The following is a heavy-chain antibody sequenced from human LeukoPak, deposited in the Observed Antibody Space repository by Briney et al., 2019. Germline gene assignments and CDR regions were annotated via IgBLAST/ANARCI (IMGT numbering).Heavy chain of an antibody. V-gene: IGHV3-30*03. CDR2: ISYDGSNK. CDR1: GFTFSSYG. CDR3: ATGGGVTTSAVANYYYYMDV. J-gene: IGHJ6*03. D-gene: IGHD4-17*01. Sequence: GGSLRLSCAASGFTFSSYGMHWVRQAPGKGLEWVAVISYDGSNKYYADSVKGRFTISRDNSKNSLYLQMNSLRAEDTAFYYCATGGGVTTSAVANYYYYMDVWGKGTTVTVSS.